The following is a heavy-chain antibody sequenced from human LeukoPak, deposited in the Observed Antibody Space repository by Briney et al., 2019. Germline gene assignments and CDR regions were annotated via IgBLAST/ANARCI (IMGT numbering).Heavy chain of an antibody. CDR2: IIPIFGTA. CDR3: ARARDPYDSSGYYLDY. Sequence: GASVKVSCKASGGTFSSYAISWVRQAPGQGLEWMGGIIPIFGTANYAQKFQGRVTITADESTSTAYMELSSLRSEDTAVYYCARARDPYDSSGYYLDYWGQGTLVTVSS. CDR1: GGTFSSYA. J-gene: IGHJ4*02. D-gene: IGHD3-22*01. V-gene: IGHV1-69*13.